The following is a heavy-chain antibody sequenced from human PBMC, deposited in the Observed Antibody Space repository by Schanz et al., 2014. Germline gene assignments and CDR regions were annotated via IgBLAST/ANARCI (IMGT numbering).Heavy chain of an antibody. J-gene: IGHJ6*02. CDR3: ARYGFRKFGVVYGLAV. V-gene: IGHV3-48*04. CDR1: GFTFSNYN. CDR2: VSSYDTTV. Sequence: EVQLVESGGGLVQPGGSLRLSCEASGFTFSNYNMNWVRQAPGKGLEWISYVSSYDTTVSYADSVKVRFTISRDNAKNSVYLQMNRLRVEDTAVYYCARYGFRKFGVVYGLAVWGQGTTVTVS. D-gene: IGHD3-3*01.